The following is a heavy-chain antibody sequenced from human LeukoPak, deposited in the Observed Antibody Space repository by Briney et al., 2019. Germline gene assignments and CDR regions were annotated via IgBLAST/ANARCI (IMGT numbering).Heavy chain of an antibody. CDR3: ARGLEYCSSTGCYTYWYFDL. CDR1: GGSFSGYY. Sequence: SETLSLTCAVYGGSFSGYYWSWIRQPPGKGLEWIGEINHSGSTNYNPSLKSRVTISVDTSKNQFSLKLSSVTAADTAVYYCARGLEYCSSTGCYTYWYFDLWGGAPLVTVSS. CDR2: INHSGST. J-gene: IGHJ2*01. V-gene: IGHV4-34*01. D-gene: IGHD2-2*01.